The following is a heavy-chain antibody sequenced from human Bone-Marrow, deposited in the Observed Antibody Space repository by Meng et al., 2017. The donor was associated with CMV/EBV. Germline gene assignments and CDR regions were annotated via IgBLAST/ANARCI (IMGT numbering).Heavy chain of an antibody. V-gene: IGHV3-30*14. CDR1: GFTFSSYA. CDR3: AGADGGSLSWYYGMDV. CDR2: ISYDGSNK. J-gene: IGHJ6*02. D-gene: IGHD3-16*01. Sequence: GESLKISCAASGFTFSSYAMHWVRQAPGKGLEWVAVISYDGSNKYYADSVKGRFTISRGNSKNTLYLQMNSLRAEDTAVYYCAGADGGSLSWYYGMDVWGQGTTVTVSS.